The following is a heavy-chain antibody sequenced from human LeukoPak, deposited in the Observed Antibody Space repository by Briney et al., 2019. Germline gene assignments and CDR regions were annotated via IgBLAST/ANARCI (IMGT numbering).Heavy chain of an antibody. J-gene: IGHJ5*02. CDR3: ARDYCSSTSCYTGWFDP. Sequence: SVKVSCKASGGTFSSYAISWVRQAPGQGLEWMGGIIPIFGTANYAQKFQGRVTITADESTSTAYMELSSLRSEDTTVYYCARDYCSSTSCYTGWFDPWGQGTLVTVSS. D-gene: IGHD2-2*02. CDR1: GGTFSSYA. CDR2: IIPIFGTA. V-gene: IGHV1-69*13.